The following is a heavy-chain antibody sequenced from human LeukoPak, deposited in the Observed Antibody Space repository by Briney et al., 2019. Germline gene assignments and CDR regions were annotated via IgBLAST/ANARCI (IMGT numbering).Heavy chain of an antibody. CDR2: INPNSGGT. Sequence: ASVKVSCKASGYTFTGYYMHWVRQAPGQGLEWMGWINPNSGGTNHAQKFQGRVTMTRDTSISTAYMELSRLRSDDTAVYYCARGAGAAMVTPDYWGQGTLVTVSS. V-gene: IGHV1-2*02. J-gene: IGHJ4*02. D-gene: IGHD5-18*01. CDR1: GYTFTGYY. CDR3: ARGAGAAMVTPDY.